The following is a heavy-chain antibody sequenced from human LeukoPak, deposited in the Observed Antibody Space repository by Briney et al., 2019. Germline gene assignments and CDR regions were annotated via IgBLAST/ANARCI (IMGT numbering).Heavy chain of an antibody. CDR1: GGSISTSY. J-gene: IGHJ4*02. Sequence: SETLSFTCTVSGGSISTSYWSWIRQPPGQGLEWIGYTYYSGTTNYNPSLKSRVTISVDTSKNQLSLKLSSVTAADTAVYYCARHDGDYGALRYWGQGTLVTVSS. D-gene: IGHD4-17*01. CDR3: ARHDGDYGALRY. V-gene: IGHV4-59*08. CDR2: TYYSGTT.